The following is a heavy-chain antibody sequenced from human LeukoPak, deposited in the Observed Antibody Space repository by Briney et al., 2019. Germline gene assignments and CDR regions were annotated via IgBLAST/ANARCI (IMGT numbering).Heavy chain of an antibody. CDR2: ISGSNSYI. V-gene: IGHV3-21*01. CDR3: ARRNTYVFDY. CDR1: GYTISSYS. J-gene: IGHJ4*02. D-gene: IGHD3-10*02. Sequence: GGSLRLSCAASGYTISSYSKNWVRQVPGKGLEWVSSISGSNSYIYYVDSVKGRFTISRDNARNSLYLQMNSLRAEDTAVYYCARRNTYVFDYWGQGTLVTVSS.